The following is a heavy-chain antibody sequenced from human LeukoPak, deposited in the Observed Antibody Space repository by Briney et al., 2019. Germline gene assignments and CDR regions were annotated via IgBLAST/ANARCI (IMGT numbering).Heavy chain of an antibody. CDR2: ISGSGGST. J-gene: IGHJ4*02. CDR1: GLTFSSYA. V-gene: IGHV3-23*01. Sequence: QTGGSLRLSCAASGLTFSSYAMSWVRQAPGKGLEWVSLISGSGGSTNYADSVKGRFTISRDNSKNTLYLQMNSLRAEDTAIYYCAKDPVDTAMDLDSWGQGTLVTVSS. CDR3: AKDPVDTAMDLDS. D-gene: IGHD5-18*01.